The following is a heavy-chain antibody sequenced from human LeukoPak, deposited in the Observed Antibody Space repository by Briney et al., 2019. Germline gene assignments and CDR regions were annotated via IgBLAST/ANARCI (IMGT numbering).Heavy chain of an antibody. V-gene: IGHV3-23*01. Sequence: GGSLRLSCAASGFTFSGYAMSWVRQAPGKGLEWVSAISGSGGSTYYADSVKGRSTISRDNSKNTLYLQMNSLRAEDTAVYYCAKDSSTSDLTTTTFDYWGQGTLVTVSS. J-gene: IGHJ4*02. CDR1: GFTFSGYA. CDR2: ISGSGGST. CDR3: AKDSSTSDLTTTTFDY. D-gene: IGHD2-2*01.